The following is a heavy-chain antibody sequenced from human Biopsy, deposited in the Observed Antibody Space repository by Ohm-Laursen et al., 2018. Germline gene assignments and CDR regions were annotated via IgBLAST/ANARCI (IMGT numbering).Heavy chain of an antibody. CDR3: AKGRSGGIGHGNWFDP. J-gene: IGHJ5*02. D-gene: IGHD3-10*01. CDR1: GFTFSGYA. V-gene: IGHV3-23*01. Sequence: SLRLSCAASGFTFSGYAMSWVRQGPEKGLEWVSVVTGSGRSTYYTDSVKGRLSISRDNSKNTSYLQMNSLRVEDTAVYYCAKGRSGGIGHGNWFDPWGQGTLVIVSS. CDR2: VTGSGRST.